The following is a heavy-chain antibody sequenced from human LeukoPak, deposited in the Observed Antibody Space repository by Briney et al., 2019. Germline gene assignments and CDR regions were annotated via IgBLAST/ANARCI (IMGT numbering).Heavy chain of an antibody. V-gene: IGHV1-69*13. D-gene: IGHD3-10*01. CDR3: ARGDYYGSGSYYNSHYYYYMDV. Sequence: ASVKVSCKASGGTFSSYAISWVRQAPGQGLEWMGGIIPIFGTANYAQKFQGRVTITADESTSTAYMELSSLRSEDTAVYYCARGDYYGSGSYYNSHYYYYMDVWGKGTTVTVSS. J-gene: IGHJ6*03. CDR1: GGTFSSYA. CDR2: IIPIFGTA.